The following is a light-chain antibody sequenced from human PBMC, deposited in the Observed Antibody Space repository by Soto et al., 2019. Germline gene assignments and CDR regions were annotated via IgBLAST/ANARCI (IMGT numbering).Light chain of an antibody. CDR3: MQATHGPPWT. Sequence: DVVMTQSPLSMAVTLGQPASISCKSSQSLENSDGDTNLHWFHQRPGQSPRRLIYKVSNRDSGVPDRFSGSGSGTDFTLKISRVEAEDVGVYYCMQATHGPPWTFGQGTKVDIK. CDR2: KVS. CDR1: QSLENSDGDTN. J-gene: IGKJ1*01. V-gene: IGKV2-30*01.